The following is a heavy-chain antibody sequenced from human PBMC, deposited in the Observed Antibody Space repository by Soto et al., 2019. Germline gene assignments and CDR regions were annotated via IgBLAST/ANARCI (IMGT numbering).Heavy chain of an antibody. CDR1: GFTFSSSG. CDR2: ISYDGTQR. J-gene: IGHJ6*02. D-gene: IGHD3-22*01. CDR3: AKAGGKGFDPSGWVDRLDV. V-gene: IGHV3-30*18. Sequence: QVQLVESGGGVVQPGRSLRLSCAASGFTFSSSGMHWVRQTPVKGLEWLAVISYDGTQRYYEESVKGRFTISRDNSENTVYLQLNSLKTEDTALYSCAKAGGKGFDPSGWVDRLDVWGQGTTVTVSS.